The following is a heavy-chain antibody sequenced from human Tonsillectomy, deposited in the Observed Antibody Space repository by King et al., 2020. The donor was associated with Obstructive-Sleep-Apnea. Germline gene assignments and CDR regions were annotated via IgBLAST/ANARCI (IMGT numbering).Heavy chain of an antibody. CDR3: ARGGDYGDYRTAVGADY. D-gene: IGHD4-17*01. CDR1: GGSISSGAYS. J-gene: IGHJ4*02. V-gene: IGHV4-30-4*07. Sequence: QVQLQESGPGLVKPSQTLSLTCAVSGGSISSGAYSWSWIRQPPGKGLEWIGYIYYSGSTYYNPSLKSRVTISVDTSKNQFSLKLSSVTAADTAVYYCARGGDYGDYRTAVGADYWGQGTLVTVSS. CDR2: IYYSGST.